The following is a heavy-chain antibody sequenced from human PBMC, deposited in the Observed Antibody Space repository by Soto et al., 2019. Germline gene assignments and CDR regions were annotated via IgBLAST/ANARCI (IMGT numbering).Heavy chain of an antibody. CDR1: GYTFTSYG. D-gene: IGHD4-17*01. J-gene: IGHJ4*02. CDR3: ARETKGAYGDYGGVDYFDY. CDR2: ISAYNGNT. Sequence: QVQLVQSGAEVKKPGASVKVSCKASGYTFTSYGISWVRQAPGQGLEWMGWISAYNGNTNYAQKLQGRVTMTTDTSKSTAYMELRSLRSDDTAVYYCARETKGAYGDYGGVDYFDYWGQGTLVTVSS. V-gene: IGHV1-18*01.